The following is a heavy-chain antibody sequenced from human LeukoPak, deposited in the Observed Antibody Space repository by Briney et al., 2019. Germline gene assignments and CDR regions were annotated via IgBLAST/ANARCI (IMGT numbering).Heavy chain of an antibody. D-gene: IGHD3-3*01. Sequence: ASVKVSFKSSGYTFTSYGISWVRQAPGQGLEWMGWISAYNGNTNYAQKLQGRVTMTTDTSTSTASLELRRMRSDDTAVYYCERGGYDFWTGPYPTSAVNLSYFDYWGQGTLVTVSS. V-gene: IGHV1-18*01. CDR1: GYTFTSYG. J-gene: IGHJ4*02. CDR3: ERGGYDFWTGPYPTSAVNLSYFDY. CDR2: ISAYNGNT.